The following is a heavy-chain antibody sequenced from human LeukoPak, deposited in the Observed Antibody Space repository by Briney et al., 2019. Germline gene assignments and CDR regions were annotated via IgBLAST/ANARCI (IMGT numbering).Heavy chain of an antibody. Sequence: GESLRLSCAASGFTFGSFEMNWVRQAPGKGLEWLSYISSSGSNKYYADSLKGRFTISRDNAKNSLYLQMNSLTAEDTADYYCARDLGDYVGYDAFDIWGQGTRVTVSS. CDR1: GFTFGSFE. CDR2: ISSSGSNK. V-gene: IGHV3-48*03. J-gene: IGHJ3*02. D-gene: IGHD4-17*01. CDR3: ARDLGDYVGYDAFDI.